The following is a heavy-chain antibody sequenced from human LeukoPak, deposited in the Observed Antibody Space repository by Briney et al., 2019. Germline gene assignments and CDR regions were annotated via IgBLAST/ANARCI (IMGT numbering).Heavy chain of an antibody. V-gene: IGHV1-69*13. D-gene: IGHD3-22*01. CDR2: IIPIFGTA. CDR1: GGTFSSYA. J-gene: IGHJ4*02. CDR3: ARGCYYDSSGYCFFDY. Sequence: ASVKVSCKASGGTFSSYAISWVRQAPGQGLEWMGGIIPIFGTANYAQKFQGRVTITADESTSTAYMELSSLRSEDTAVYYCARGCYYDSSGYCFFDYWGQGTLVTVSS.